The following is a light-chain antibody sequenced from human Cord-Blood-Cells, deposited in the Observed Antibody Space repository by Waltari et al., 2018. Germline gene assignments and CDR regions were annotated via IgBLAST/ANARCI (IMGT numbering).Light chain of an antibody. V-gene: IGLV3-1*01. CDR2: QNS. CDR3: QAWGSSTVV. Sequence: SYDLTQPPSASGSPGKTANLTCSGETLGDKYACLYQQKPGQIPCLVIYQNSKRPSGIPERFSGSNTGDTANLTRSGTQAMDEADYYCQAWGSSTVVFGGGTKLTIL. CDR1: TLGDKY. J-gene: IGLJ2*01.